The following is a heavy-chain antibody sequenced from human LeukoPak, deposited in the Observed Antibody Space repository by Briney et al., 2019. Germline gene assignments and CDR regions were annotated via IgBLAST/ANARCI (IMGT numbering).Heavy chain of an antibody. CDR3: ARLVGDRTIYDY. D-gene: IGHD1-26*01. CDR2: IRYDGSNK. J-gene: IGHJ4*02. V-gene: IGHV3-30*02. Sequence: GGSLRLSCAASGFTFSSYGMHWVRQAPGKGLEWVAFIRYDGSNKYYADSVKGRFTISRDNSKNTLYLQMNSLRVEDTAVYYCARLVGDRTIYDYWGQGALVTVSS. CDR1: GFTFSSYG.